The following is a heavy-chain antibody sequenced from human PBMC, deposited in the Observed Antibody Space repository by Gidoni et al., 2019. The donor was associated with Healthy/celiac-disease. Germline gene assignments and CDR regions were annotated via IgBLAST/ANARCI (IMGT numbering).Heavy chain of an antibody. CDR3: AREEYQLLYPDYYYYGMDV. V-gene: IGHV3-48*04. CDR1: GFTFSSYS. D-gene: IGHD2-2*02. J-gene: IGHJ6*02. Sequence: EVQLVESGGGLVQPGGSLRLPCPASGFTFSSYSMNWVRQAPGKGLEWFSYISSSSSTIYYADSVKGRFTISRDNAKNSLYLQMNSLRAEDTAVYYCAREEYQLLYPDYYYYGMDVWGQGTTVTVSS. CDR2: ISSSSSTI.